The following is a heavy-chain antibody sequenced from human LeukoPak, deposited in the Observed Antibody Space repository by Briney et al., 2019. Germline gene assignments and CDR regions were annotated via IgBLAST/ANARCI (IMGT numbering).Heavy chain of an antibody. CDR2: IYYSGST. CDR3: ARSTIFGVGNWFDP. Sequence: PSETLSLTCTVSGGSISSYYWSWIRQPPGKGLEWIGYIYYSGSTYYNPSLKSRVTISVDTSKNQFSLKLSSVTAADTAVYYCARSTIFGVGNWFDPWGQGTLVTVSS. J-gene: IGHJ5*02. D-gene: IGHD3-3*01. V-gene: IGHV4-59*12. CDR1: GGSISSYY.